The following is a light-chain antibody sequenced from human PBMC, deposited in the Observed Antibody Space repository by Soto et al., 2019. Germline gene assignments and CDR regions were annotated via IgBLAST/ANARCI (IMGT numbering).Light chain of an antibody. CDR2: GVS. Sequence: QSVLTQPASVSGSPGQSITISCSGTRSDIGSYNYVAWYQQFPGKTPKILIYGVSNRPSGVSSRFSGSKSGNTASLTISGLHAEDEADYYCISYTGSSTSYVFGSGTKLTVL. J-gene: IGLJ1*01. V-gene: IGLV2-14*01. CDR3: ISYTGSSTSYV. CDR1: RSDIGSYNY.